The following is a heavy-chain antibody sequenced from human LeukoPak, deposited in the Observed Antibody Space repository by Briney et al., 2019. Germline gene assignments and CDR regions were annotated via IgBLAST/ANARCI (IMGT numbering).Heavy chain of an antibody. J-gene: IGHJ4*02. CDR2: ISSSSSYI. Sequence: KPGGSLRLSCAAYGFTFSSYSMNWVRQAPGKGLEWVSSISSSSSYIYYADSVKGRFTISRDNAKNSLYLQMNSLRAEDTAVYYCARVAGTEVDYWGQGTLVTVSS. CDR1: GFTFSSYS. D-gene: IGHD6-19*01. V-gene: IGHV3-21*01. CDR3: ARVAGTEVDY.